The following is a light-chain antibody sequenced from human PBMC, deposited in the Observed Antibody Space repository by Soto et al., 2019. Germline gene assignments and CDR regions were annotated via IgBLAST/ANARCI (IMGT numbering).Light chain of an antibody. CDR3: QQYNNWPPYT. Sequence: IVMTQSPATLSVSPGERATLSCRASQSVSSNLAWYQHKAGQTPRLLIYGAFTRATGIPARFSGSGSGTEFTLSISSLQSEDFAVYCCQQYNNWPPYTFGQGTKLEIK. CDR1: QSVSSN. CDR2: GAF. V-gene: IGKV3-15*01. J-gene: IGKJ2*01.